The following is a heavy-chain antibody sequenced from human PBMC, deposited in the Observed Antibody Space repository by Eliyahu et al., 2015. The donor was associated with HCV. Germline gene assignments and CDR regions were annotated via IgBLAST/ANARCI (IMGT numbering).Heavy chain of an antibody. Sequence: EVQLVESGGGLVQPGGSLRLSCAASGFTFSSYWMHWVRQAPGKGLVWVSRINSDGSSTSYADSVKGRFTISRDNAKNTLYLQMNSLRAEDTAVYYCARDPRKLRHTMEDWFDPWGQGTLVTVSS. CDR2: INSDGSST. V-gene: IGHV3-74*01. CDR1: GFTFSSYW. CDR3: ARDPRKLRHTMEDWFDP. J-gene: IGHJ5*02. D-gene: IGHD1-7*01.